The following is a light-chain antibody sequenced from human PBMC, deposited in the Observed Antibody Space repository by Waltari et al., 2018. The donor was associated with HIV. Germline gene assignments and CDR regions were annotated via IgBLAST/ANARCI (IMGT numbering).Light chain of an antibody. CDR3: AAWDDSVNGLV. J-gene: IGLJ3*02. CDR1: SSNIGRNP. V-gene: IGLV1-44*01. CDR2: HNS. Sequence: QSVLTQPHSASGTAGQRVTISCSGTSSNIGRNPVNWYQQLPGTAPKLLIYHNSQRPSGFPDRFSGSKSGTSASLAISGLQSEDEADYYCAAWDDSVNGLVFGGGTKLTV.